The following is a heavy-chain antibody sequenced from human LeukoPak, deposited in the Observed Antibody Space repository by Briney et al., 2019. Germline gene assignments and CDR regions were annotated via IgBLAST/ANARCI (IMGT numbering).Heavy chain of an antibody. V-gene: IGHV3-30*04. J-gene: IGHJ4*02. CDR1: GFTFSSYA. CDR3: ARDASFLGRLGELSHLDY. CDR2: ISYDGSNK. Sequence: GGSLRLSCAASGFTFSSYAMHWVRQAPGKGLEWVAVISYDGSNKYYADSVKGRFTISRDNSKNTPYLQMNSLRAEDTAVYYCARDASFLGRLGELSHLDYWGQGTLVTVSS. D-gene: IGHD3-16*02.